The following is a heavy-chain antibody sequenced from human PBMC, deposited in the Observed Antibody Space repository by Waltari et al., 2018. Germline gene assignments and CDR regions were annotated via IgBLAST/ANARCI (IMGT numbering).Heavy chain of an antibody. CDR3: ARVLLSGLRGFDP. D-gene: IGHD3-10*01. CDR2: IKQDGSEK. V-gene: IGHV3-7*03. J-gene: IGHJ5*02. CDR1: GFTFSSYW. Sequence: EVQLVESGGGLVQPGGSLRLSCAASGFTFSSYWMSWVRQAPGKGLEWVANIKQDGSEKYYVDSVKGRFTISRDNAKNSLYLQMNSLRAEDTAVYYCARVLLSGLRGFDPWGQGTLVTVSS.